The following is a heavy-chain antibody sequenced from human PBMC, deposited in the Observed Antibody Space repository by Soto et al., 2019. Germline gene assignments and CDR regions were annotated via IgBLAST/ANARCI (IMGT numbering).Heavy chain of an antibody. J-gene: IGHJ6*02. CDR1: GFTFSDYY. V-gene: IGHV3-11*01. CDR2: ISSSGSTI. CDR3: ASPIVATIYNYYYGMDV. D-gene: IGHD5-12*01. Sequence: GGSLRLSCAASGFTFSDYYMSWIRQAPGEGLEWVSYISSSGSTIYYADSVKGRFTISRDNAKNSLYLQMNSLRAEDTAVYYCASPIVATIYNYYYGMDVWGQGTTVTVSS.